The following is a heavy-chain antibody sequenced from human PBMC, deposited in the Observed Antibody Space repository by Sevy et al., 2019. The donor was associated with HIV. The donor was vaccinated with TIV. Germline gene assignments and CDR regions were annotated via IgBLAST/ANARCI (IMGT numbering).Heavy chain of an antibody. CDR1: GFTFSSYA. V-gene: IGHV3-23*01. CDR2: ISGSGGST. CDR3: AKDAQRDEIVVAAYYYGMDV. J-gene: IGHJ6*02. D-gene: IGHD3-22*01. Sequence: GGSLRLSCAASGFTFSSYAMSWVRQAPGKGLEWVSAISGSGGSTYYADSVKGRFTISRDNSKNTLYLQMNSLRAEDTAVYYCAKDAQRDEIVVAAYYYGMDVWGQGTTVTVSS.